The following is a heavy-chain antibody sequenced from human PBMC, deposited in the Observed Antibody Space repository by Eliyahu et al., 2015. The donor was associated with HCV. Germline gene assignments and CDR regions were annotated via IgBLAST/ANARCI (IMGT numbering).Heavy chain of an antibody. CDR1: XFTFSDXE. CDR3: ARGFRGRLEDYFDY. CDR2: ISSSGNNI. D-gene: IGHD3-10*01. V-gene: IGHV3-48*03. Sequence: EVQLVESGGGLVQPGGSLXLSCVAXXFTFSDXEXNXVRRAXGKGLEXXLGISSSGNNIYYADSVKGRFSISRDNAKNSLFLQMSDLRVEDTAVYYCARGFRGRLEDYFDYWGQGTLVTVSS. J-gene: IGHJ4*02.